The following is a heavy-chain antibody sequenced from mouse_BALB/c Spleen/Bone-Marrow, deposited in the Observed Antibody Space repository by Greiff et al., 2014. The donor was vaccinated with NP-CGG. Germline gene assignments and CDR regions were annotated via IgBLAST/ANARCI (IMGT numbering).Heavy chain of an antibody. CDR2: INLYNGDL. CDR3: GRCAN. Sequence: EVQLEESGPELVKPGTSVKISCKTSGYSFNEYILNWGKRSHGKSLEWIGRINLYNGDLFYNHKFKDKSTLTVDKSSSTAHIELLNLTSQDFAVYYCGRCANWGQGTPLTVSA. V-gene: IGHV1-37*01. J-gene: IGHJ2*01. CDR1: GYSFNEYI.